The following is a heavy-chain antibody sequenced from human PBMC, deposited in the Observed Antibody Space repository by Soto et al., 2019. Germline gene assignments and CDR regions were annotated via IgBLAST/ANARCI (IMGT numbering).Heavy chain of an antibody. CDR3: ARGTGRQHYYYYYGMDV. Sequence: TLSLTCAVSGGSIRSGGYSWSWIRQPPGKGLEWIGYMYHSGSTYYNPSLKSRVTISVDRSKNQFSLKLSSVTAADTAVYYCARGTGRQHYYYYYGMDVWGQGTTVTVSS. CDR2: MYHSGST. V-gene: IGHV4-30-2*01. J-gene: IGHJ6*02. CDR1: GGSIRSGGYS.